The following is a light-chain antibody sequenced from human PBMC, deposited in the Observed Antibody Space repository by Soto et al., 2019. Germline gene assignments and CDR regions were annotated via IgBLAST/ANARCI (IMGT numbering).Light chain of an antibody. CDR3: CSYAGSSTYVV. CDR2: EGS. J-gene: IGLJ2*01. CDR1: SSDVGSYNL. Sequence: QSALTQPASVSGSPGQSITISCTGTSSDVGSYNLVSWYQQHPGKAPKLMIYEGSKRPSGVSNRFSGSKSGNTASLTISGLQAEYEADYYCCSYAGSSTYVVFCGGTKLTVL. V-gene: IGLV2-23*01.